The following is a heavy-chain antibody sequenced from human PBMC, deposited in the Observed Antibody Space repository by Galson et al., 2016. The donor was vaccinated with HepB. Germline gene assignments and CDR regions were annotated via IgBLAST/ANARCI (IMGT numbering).Heavy chain of an antibody. Sequence: SLRLSCAPSGFIFTTYAMNWVRQAPGKGLEWISYIDNSGGAIYYSDSVRGRFTISRDNAKNSLYLQMNSLSDEDPAVYYCWTGLTTGEHWGPGTLGTVSS. V-gene: IGHV3-48*03. CDR2: IDNSGGAI. J-gene: IGHJ4*02. D-gene: IGHD1-1*01. CDR1: GFIFTTYA. CDR3: WTGLTTGEH.